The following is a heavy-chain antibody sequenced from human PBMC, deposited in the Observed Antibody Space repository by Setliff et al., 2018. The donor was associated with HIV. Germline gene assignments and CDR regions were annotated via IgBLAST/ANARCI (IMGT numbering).Heavy chain of an antibody. CDR1: GFTFSNAW. Sequence: LRLSCAASGFTFSNAWMSWVRQAPGKGLEWVGRIKSKTDGGTTDYAAPVKGRFTISRDDSKNTLYLQMNSLKTEDTAVYYRTTDHFYDSSGYSLDAFDIWGLGTMVTVSS. V-gene: IGHV3-15*01. CDR3: TTDHFYDSSGYSLDAFDI. D-gene: IGHD3-22*01. CDR2: IKSKTDGGTT. J-gene: IGHJ3*02.